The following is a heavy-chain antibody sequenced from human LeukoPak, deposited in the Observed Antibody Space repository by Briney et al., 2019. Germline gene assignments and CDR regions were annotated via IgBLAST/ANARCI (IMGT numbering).Heavy chain of an antibody. Sequence: SETLSLTCTLSGGSIDSYYWSWIRQPPGKGLEWIGYIYYSGSTNYNPSLKSRVSISVDTSRNQFSLKLRSVTTADTAVYFCASGVYYSKHVFDNWGQGTLVTVSS. V-gene: IGHV4-59*01. CDR1: GGSIDSYY. CDR2: IYYSGST. J-gene: IGHJ4*02. D-gene: IGHD4-11*01. CDR3: ASGVYYSKHVFDN.